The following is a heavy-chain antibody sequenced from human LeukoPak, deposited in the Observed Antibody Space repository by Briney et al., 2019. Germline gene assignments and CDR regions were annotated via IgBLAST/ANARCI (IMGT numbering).Heavy chain of an antibody. V-gene: IGHV3-11*04. CDR2: ISSSGSTI. D-gene: IGHD2-2*01. J-gene: IGHJ6*03. Sequence: GGSLRLSCAASGFTFSDYYMSWIRQAPGKGLEWVSYISSSGSTIHYADSVKGRFTISRDNAKNSLYLQMNSLRAEDTAVYYCARHHCSSTSCYSHMDVWGKGTTVTVSS. CDR1: GFTFSDYY. CDR3: ARHHCSSTSCYSHMDV.